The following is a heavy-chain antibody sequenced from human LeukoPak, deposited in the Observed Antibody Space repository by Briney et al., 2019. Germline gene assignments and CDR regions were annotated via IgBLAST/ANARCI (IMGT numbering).Heavy chain of an antibody. CDR2: FDGNGPNA. V-gene: IGHV3-23*01. CDR3: AKPRTTGLGWAQFDY. D-gene: IGHD2-8*02. CDR1: GFTFSSFA. Sequence: GGSLRLSCAASGFTFSSFAMTWVRQAPGKGLEWVSGFDGNGPNAYYADSVKGRWTISRDNSRNTLYLEMNSLRPEDTAIYYCAKPRTTGLGWAQFDYWGQGSLVTVSS. J-gene: IGHJ4*02.